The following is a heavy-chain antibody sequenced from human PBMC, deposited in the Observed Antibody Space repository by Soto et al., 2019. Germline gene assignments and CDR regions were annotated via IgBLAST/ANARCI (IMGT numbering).Heavy chain of an antibody. CDR2: IDWDDDK. J-gene: IGHJ3*02. CDR3: ARISMITFGGVIVDPKGAFDI. CDR1: XXSLSTSGMC. Sequence: GPXLVNPTQTLTLTXXXXXXSLSTSGMCESWIRQPPGKALEWLARIDWDDDKYYSTSLKTRLTISKDTSKNQVVLTMTNMDPVDTATYYCARISMITFGGVIVDPKGAFDIWGQGTMVTVSS. D-gene: IGHD3-16*02. V-gene: IGHV2-70*11.